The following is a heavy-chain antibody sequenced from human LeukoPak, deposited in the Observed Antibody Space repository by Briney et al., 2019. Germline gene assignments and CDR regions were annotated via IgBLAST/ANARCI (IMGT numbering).Heavy chain of an antibody. Sequence: ASVKVSCKASGYTFAGYYIHWVRQAPGQGLEWMGFINPGGGYTTYAQKFQGRVTMTRDTSTSTMYMELSSLRFEDTAVYYCARVSDDVWGSYRYWGQGTLVTVSS. CDR2: INPGGGYT. V-gene: IGHV1-46*01. J-gene: IGHJ4*02. CDR1: GYTFAGYY. D-gene: IGHD3-16*02. CDR3: ARVSDDVWGSYRY.